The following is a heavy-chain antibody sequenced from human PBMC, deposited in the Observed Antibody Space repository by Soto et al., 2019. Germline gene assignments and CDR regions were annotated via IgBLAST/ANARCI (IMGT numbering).Heavy chain of an antibody. V-gene: IGHV3-21*01. CDR2: ISSSSSYI. CDR3: ARGPAAREPGGGI. J-gene: IGHJ3*02. Sequence: EVQLVESGGGLVKPGGSLRLSCAASGFTFSSYSMNWVRQAPGKGLEWVSSISSSSSYIYYADSVKGRFTISRDNAKNSLYLQMNSLRAEDTAVYYCARGPAAREPGGGIWGQGTMVTVSS. D-gene: IGHD3-10*01. CDR1: GFTFSSYS.